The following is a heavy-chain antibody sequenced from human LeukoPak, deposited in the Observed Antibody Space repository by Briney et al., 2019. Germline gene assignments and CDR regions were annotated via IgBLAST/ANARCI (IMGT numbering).Heavy chain of an antibody. CDR2: ISWNSGSI. CDR3: AKEGTQN. D-gene: IGHD3-10*01. V-gene: IGHV3-9*01. CDR1: GFIFNNYA. J-gene: IGHJ4*02. Sequence: QAGGSLRLSCAASGFIFNNYAMHWVRQPPGKGLEWVSGISWNSGSIDYADSVKGRFTISRDNAKNSLYLQMNSLRAEDTALYYCAKEGTQNWGQGTLVTVSS.